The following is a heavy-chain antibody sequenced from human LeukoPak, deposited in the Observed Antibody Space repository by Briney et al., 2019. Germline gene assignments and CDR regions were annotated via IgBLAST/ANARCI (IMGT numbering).Heavy chain of an antibody. Sequence: SQTLSLTCAVSGGSISSGGYSWSWIRQPPGKGLEWIGYIYHSGSTYYNPSLKSRVTISVDRSKNQFSLKLNSVTAADTAVYYCARTSPSGVFDYWGQGTLVTVSS. D-gene: IGHD3-3*01. CDR3: ARTSPSGVFDY. CDR1: GGSISSGGYS. J-gene: IGHJ4*02. V-gene: IGHV4-30-2*01. CDR2: IYHSGST.